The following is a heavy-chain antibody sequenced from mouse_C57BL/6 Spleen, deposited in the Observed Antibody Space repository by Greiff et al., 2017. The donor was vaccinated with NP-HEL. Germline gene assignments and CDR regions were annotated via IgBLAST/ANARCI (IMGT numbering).Heavy chain of an antibody. CDR3: ARGDFFYAMDY. J-gene: IGHJ4*01. D-gene: IGHD3-3*01. V-gene: IGHV3-6*01. CDR2: ISYDGSN. Sequence: DVKLQESGPGLVKPSQSLSLTCSVTGYSITSGYYWNWIRQFPGNQLEWMGYISYDGSNNYNPSLKNRISITRDTSKNQFFLKLNSVTTEDTATYYCARGDFFYAMDYWGQGTSVTVSS. CDR1: GYSITSGYY.